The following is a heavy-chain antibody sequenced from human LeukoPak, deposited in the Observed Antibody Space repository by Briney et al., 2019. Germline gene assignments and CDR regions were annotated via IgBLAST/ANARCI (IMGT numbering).Heavy chain of an antibody. V-gene: IGHV1-18*04. J-gene: IGHJ5*02. CDR2: ISTYIGVT. D-gene: IGHD4-11*01. CDR1: GFRLTSFG. Sequence: ASVNVSCKTSGFRLTSFGVSWVRQAPGQGLEWMGWISTYIGVTHYAEKFEDRVTMTIDTSTTTAYMELRSLRYDDTAVYYCARDSDYSGNRNGDWFDPWGQGTVVTVSS. CDR3: ARDSDYSGNRNGDWFDP.